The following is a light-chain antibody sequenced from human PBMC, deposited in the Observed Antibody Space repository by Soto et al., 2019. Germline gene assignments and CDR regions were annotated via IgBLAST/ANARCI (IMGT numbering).Light chain of an antibody. CDR3: QQSYNFPRT. J-gene: IGKJ1*01. V-gene: IGKV1-39*01. CDR1: QSISSW. CDR2: AAS. Sequence: DIQMTQSPSTLSASVGDRVTITCRASQSISSWLAWYQQKPGEAPKLLIYAASALQSGIPSRFSGSASGTEFTLTITSLQPEDFATYYCQQSYNFPRTFGQGTKVDIK.